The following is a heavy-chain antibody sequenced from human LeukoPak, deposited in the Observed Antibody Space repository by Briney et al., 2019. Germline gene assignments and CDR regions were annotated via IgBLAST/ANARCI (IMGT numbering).Heavy chain of an antibody. D-gene: IGHD3-3*01. V-gene: IGHV1-69*05. CDR3: ARGSNYTIRFLEWLHYYYYMDV. J-gene: IGHJ6*03. CDR1: GGTFSSYA. CDR2: IIPIFGTA. Sequence: SVKVSCKASGGTFSSYAISWVRQAPGQGLEWMGGIIPIFGTANYAQKFRGRVTITTDESTSTAYMELSSLRSEDTAVYYCARGSNYTIRFLEWLHYYYYMDVWGKGTTVTVSS.